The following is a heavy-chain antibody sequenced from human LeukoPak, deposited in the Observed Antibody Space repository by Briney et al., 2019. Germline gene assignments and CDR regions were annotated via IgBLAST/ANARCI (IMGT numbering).Heavy chain of an antibody. CDR3: AREGREFDSTGSRYYYYYMDV. Sequence: SETLSLTCTVSGGSISSYYWSWIRQPAGKGLEWIGRFYTSESSNSNPSLKSRVTMSVDTSKNQSSLKLSSVTAADTAVYYCAREGREFDSTGSRYYYYYMDVWGKGTTVTVSS. D-gene: IGHD1-14*01. J-gene: IGHJ6*03. CDR1: GGSISSYY. CDR2: FYTSESS. V-gene: IGHV4-4*07.